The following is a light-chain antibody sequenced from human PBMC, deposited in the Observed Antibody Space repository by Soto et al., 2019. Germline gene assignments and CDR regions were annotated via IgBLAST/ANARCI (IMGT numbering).Light chain of an antibody. CDR3: SSTDSSGNHRV. V-gene: IGLV3-10*01. Sequence: SYELTQPPSVSVSPGHTARITCSGDALPKKYAYWYQQKSGQAPVLVIYEESKRPSGIPERFSGSSSGTMATLTISGAQVEDEADYYCSSTDSSGNHRVFGGGTKLTVL. J-gene: IGLJ3*02. CDR1: ALPKKY. CDR2: EES.